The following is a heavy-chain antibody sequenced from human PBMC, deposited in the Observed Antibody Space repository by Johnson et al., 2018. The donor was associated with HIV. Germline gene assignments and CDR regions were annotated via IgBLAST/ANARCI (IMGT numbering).Heavy chain of an antibody. V-gene: IGHV3-9*01. CDR3: AKDIRRDSIARGAFDI. CDR1: GFTFDGYA. J-gene: IGHJ3*02. CDR2: ISWNSGSV. Sequence: VQLVESGGGLVQPGRSLRLSCAASGFTFDGYAMHWVRQAPGKGLEWVSGISWNSGSVGYADSVKGRFTISRDNAKNSLYLQMNSLRAEDTALYYCAKDIRRDSIARGAFDIWGQGTMVTVSS. D-gene: IGHD2-21*01.